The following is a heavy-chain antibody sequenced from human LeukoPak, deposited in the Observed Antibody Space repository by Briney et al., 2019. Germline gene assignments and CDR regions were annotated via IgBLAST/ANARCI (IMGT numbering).Heavy chain of an antibody. CDR1: GYTFTSYG. V-gene: IGHV1-18*01. CDR3: AGQAECSGGSCYPWDYYYYYYMDV. J-gene: IGHJ6*03. Sequence: ASVKVSCKASGYTFTSYGISWVRQAPGQGLEWMGWISAYNGNTNYAQKLQGRVTMTTDTSTSTAYMELRSLRSDDTAVYYCAGQAECSGGSCYPWDYYYYYYMDVWGKGTTVTVSS. D-gene: IGHD2-15*01. CDR2: ISAYNGNT.